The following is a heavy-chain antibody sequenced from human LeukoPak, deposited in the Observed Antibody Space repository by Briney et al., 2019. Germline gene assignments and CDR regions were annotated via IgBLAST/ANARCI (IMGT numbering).Heavy chain of an antibody. Sequence: SETLSLTCAVYGSSFSGYYWSWIRQPPGKGLEWIGEIHHSGSTNSNPSLKSRVTISVDTSKNQFSLKLSSVTAADTAVYYCAVDYGGNSAPLDYWGQGTLVTVSS. CDR1: GSSFSGYY. D-gene: IGHD4-23*01. CDR3: AVDYGGNSAPLDY. V-gene: IGHV4-34*01. CDR2: IHHSGST. J-gene: IGHJ4*02.